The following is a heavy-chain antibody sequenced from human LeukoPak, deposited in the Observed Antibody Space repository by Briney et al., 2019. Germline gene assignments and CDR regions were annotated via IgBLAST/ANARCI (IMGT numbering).Heavy chain of an antibody. D-gene: IGHD6-13*01. Sequence: GGSLRLACAASGFTFSDHYMDWVRQAPGKGLEWVGRTRNKANSYTTESAASVKGRFTISRDDSKNSLYLQMNSLKIEDTAVYYCARVPSSTWYGSYFDYWGQGTLVTVSS. CDR1: GFTFSDHY. CDR3: ARVPSSTWYGSYFDY. CDR2: TRNKANSYTT. J-gene: IGHJ4*02. V-gene: IGHV3-72*01.